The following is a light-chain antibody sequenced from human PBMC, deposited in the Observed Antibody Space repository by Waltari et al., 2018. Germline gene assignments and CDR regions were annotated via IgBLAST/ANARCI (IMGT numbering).Light chain of an antibody. J-gene: IGLJ2*01. CDR1: SLRTSY. Sequence: SSELTQDPAVSVALGQTVKMTCQGDSLRTSYTSWYKQKPGQAPVLVLFGYNKRPSGIPDRFSGYNSGTTSSLTITGAQAEDEADYYCHSRDSSASHVVFGGGTKLTVL. CDR2: GYN. CDR3: HSRDSSASHVV. V-gene: IGLV3-19*01.